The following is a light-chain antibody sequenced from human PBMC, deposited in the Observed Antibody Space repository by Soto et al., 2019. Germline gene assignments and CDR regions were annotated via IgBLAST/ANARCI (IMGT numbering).Light chain of an antibody. V-gene: IGKV4-1*01. CDR2: WAS. Sequence: DIVMTQSPDSLAVSLGERATINCKSRQNLLYISNNKHYLAWYQQKPGQPPKLLIYWASTRESGVPDRFSGSGSGTDFTLTISSVQAEDVAVYYCQQYYSTLTFGQGTKLEIK. CDR3: QQYYSTLT. J-gene: IGKJ2*01. CDR1: QNLLYISNNKHY.